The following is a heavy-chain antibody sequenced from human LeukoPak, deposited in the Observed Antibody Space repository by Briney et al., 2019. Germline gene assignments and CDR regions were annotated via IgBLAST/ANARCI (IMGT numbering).Heavy chain of an antibody. J-gene: IGHJ4*02. Sequence: PSETLSLTCAVSGVPFSNYYWSWVRQSPRQGLEWLGEINHSGYTNYNPSLKSRVTMSIDTSKNQFSLKLTSVTAADTGVYYCTRAVAGHPDWGQGTLVTVSS. V-gene: IGHV4-34*01. CDR3: TRAVAGHPD. D-gene: IGHD6-19*01. CDR2: INHSGYT. CDR1: GVPFSNYY.